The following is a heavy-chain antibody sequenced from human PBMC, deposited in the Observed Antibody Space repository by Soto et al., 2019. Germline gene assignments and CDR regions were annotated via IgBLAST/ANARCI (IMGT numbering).Heavy chain of an antibody. J-gene: IGHJ4*02. CDR1: GYTFASYA. CDR3: XXDPPPPDY. V-gene: IGHV1-18*01. Sequence: QVQLVQSGAEVKKPGASVKVSCKASGYTFASYAISWMRQAPGQGLEWMGWISAYNGNTNYAQKLQGRVTMTTDTXXXXXXXXXXXXXXXXXXXXXXXXDPPPPDYWGQGTLVTVSS. CDR2: ISAYNGNT.